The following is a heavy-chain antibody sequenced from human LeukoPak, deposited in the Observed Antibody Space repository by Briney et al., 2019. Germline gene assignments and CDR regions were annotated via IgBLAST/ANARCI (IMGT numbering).Heavy chain of an antibody. CDR1: GFTFSSYG. CDR3: ASRRSGWPNDAFDI. V-gene: IGHV3-33*03. CDR2: IWSDGSNK. Sequence: SGGSLRLSCEASGFTFSSYGIHWVRQAPGKGLEWVAVIWSDGSNKYYADSVKGRFTISRDNAKNSVFLQMNDLRAGDTALYYCASRRSGWPNDAFDIWGQGTMVIVTS. J-gene: IGHJ3*02. D-gene: IGHD6-19*01.